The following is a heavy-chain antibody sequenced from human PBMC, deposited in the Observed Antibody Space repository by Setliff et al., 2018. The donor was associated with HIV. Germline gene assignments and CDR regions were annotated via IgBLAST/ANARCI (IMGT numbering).Heavy chain of an antibody. CDR1: GYTFTGHY. Sequence: ASVKVSCKASGYTFTGHYLHWVRQAPGQGLEWLGWVNPNSGEEIYAQNFQGRVTMTSDTSINAAYMELRGLRSDDTAVYYCARNFGLSPSGNYYYYYGMDIWGQGTTVTVSS. V-gene: IGHV1-2*02. D-gene: IGHD3-10*01. CDR2: VNPNSGEE. CDR3: ARNFGLSPSGNYYYYYGMDI. J-gene: IGHJ6*02.